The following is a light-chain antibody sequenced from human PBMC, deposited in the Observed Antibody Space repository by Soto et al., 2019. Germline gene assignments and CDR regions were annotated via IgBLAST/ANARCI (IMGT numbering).Light chain of an antibody. J-gene: IGKJ2*01. CDR1: QDINNY. Sequence: DIQMTQSPSSLSASVGDRVTITCQASQDINNYLNWYQQKPGKAPKLLIYDASNLETGVPSRFSGSGSGTDFTFTITSLQPEDVATYYCQVSGRSALYTFGQGTRLEIK. CDR3: QVSGRSALYT. V-gene: IGKV1-33*01. CDR2: DAS.